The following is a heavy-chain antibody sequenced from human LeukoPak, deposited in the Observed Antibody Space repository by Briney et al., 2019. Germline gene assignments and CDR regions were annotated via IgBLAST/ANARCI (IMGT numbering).Heavy chain of an antibody. CDR1: GYTFTSYD. V-gene: IGHV1-8*01. D-gene: IGHD6-13*01. J-gene: IGHJ4*02. CDR2: MSPNSGDT. CDR3: ARTYSSSDEFDY. Sequence: ASVKVSCKASGYTFTSYDFNWVRQATGQRPEWMGWMSPNSGDTGYAQKFQDRVTMTRNTSISTAYMEVSSLRSEDTAVYYCARTYSSSDEFDYWGQGTLVTVSS.